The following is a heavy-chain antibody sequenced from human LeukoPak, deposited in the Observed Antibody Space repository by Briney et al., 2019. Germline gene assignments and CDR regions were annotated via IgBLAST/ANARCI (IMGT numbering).Heavy chain of an antibody. V-gene: IGHV3-11*04. D-gene: IGHD3-22*01. CDR1: GFTFSDYY. Sequence: GGSLRLSCAASGFTFSDYYMSWIRQAPGKGLEWVSYISSSGSTIYYADSVKGRFTISRDNAKNSLYLQMNSLRAEDTAVYYCARSRNYYDSSGYPIWGQGTVVTVSS. J-gene: IGHJ3*02. CDR3: ARSRNYYDSSGYPI. CDR2: ISSSGSTI.